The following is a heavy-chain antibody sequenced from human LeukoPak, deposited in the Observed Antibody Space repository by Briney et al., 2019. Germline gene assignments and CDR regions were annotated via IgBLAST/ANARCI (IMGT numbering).Heavy chain of an antibody. V-gene: IGHV3-23*01. CDR1: GFTFSNYV. J-gene: IGHJ4*02. CDR2: ISGSGGST. CDR3: AKDGYDDSSGYYYVPHNYWFDY. Sequence: GGSLRLSCAASGFTFSNYVMSWVRQAPGKGLEWVSVISGSGGSTYYADSVKGRFTISRDKSKNTLYLQMNSLRAEDTAVYYCAKDGYDDSSGYYYVPHNYWFDYWGQGTLVTVYS. D-gene: IGHD3-22*01.